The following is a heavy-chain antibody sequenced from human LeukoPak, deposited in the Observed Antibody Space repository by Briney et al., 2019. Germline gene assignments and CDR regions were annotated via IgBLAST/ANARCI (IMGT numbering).Heavy chain of an antibody. J-gene: IGHJ4*02. CDR2: IIPIFGTA. Sequence: SSVKVSCKASGGTFSSYAISWVRQAPGQGLEWMGGIIPIFGTANYAQKFQGRVTITTDESTSTAYMELSSLRSEDTAVYYCARDRNKGARGGFDYWGQGTLVTVSS. CDR1: GGTFSSYA. CDR3: ARDRNKGARGGFDY. V-gene: IGHV1-69*05. D-gene: IGHD1-14*01.